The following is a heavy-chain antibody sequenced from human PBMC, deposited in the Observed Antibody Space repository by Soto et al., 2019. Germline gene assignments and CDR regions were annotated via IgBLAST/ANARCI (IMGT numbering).Heavy chain of an antibody. CDR3: AKDILSRYDYVLDV. CDR2: ISRDGGST. V-gene: IGHV3-43*01. CDR1: GFTFDDYT. Sequence: GGSLRLSCAASGFTFDDYTMHWVRQAPGKGLEWVSLISRDGGSTYYADSVKGRFTISRDNSKNSLYLQMNSLRTEDTALYYCAKDILSRYDYVLDVWGQGTTVTVSS. J-gene: IGHJ6*02. D-gene: IGHD3-16*01.